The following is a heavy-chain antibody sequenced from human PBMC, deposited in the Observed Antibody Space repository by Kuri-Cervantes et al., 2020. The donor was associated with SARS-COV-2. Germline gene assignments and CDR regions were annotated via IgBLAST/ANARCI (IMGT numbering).Heavy chain of an antibody. D-gene: IGHD3-3*01. CDR3: ARDAGIFGVVTRNDAFDI. CDR1: GYTFTGYY. J-gene: IGHJ3*02. V-gene: IGHV1-2*02. Sequence: ASVKVSCKASGYTFTGYYMHRVRQAPGQGLEWMGWINPNSGGTNYAQKFQGRVTMTRDTSISTAYMELSSLRSEDTAVYYCARDAGIFGVVTRNDAFDIWGQGTMVTVSS. CDR2: INPNSGGT.